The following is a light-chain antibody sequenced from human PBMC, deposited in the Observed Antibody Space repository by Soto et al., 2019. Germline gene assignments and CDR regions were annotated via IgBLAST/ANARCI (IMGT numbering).Light chain of an antibody. Sequence: DIQMTQSPSSLSASVGDRVTITCRASQSISSYLIWYQHKPGEAHKLLIYGASSLYSGVPSRFSGSGSGTEFTLTINSLQPEDFATYYCQQSNRNPLTFGGGTKVEIK. J-gene: IGKJ4*01. CDR3: QQSNRNPLT. CDR2: GAS. CDR1: QSISSY. V-gene: IGKV1-39*01.